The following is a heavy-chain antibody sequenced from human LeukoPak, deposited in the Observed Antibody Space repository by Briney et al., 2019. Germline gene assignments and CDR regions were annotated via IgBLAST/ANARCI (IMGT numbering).Heavy chain of an antibody. J-gene: IGHJ5*02. Sequence: SETLSLTCTVSGGSISSGGYYWSWIRQHPGKGLEWIGYIYYSGSTCYNPSLKSRVTISIHTSKNQFSLKLSSVTAADTAVYYCARAGYMVRGVLYNWFDPWGQGTLVTVSS. CDR1: GGSISSGGYY. CDR3: ARAGYMVRGVLYNWFDP. CDR2: IYYSGST. V-gene: IGHV4-31*03. D-gene: IGHD3-10*01.